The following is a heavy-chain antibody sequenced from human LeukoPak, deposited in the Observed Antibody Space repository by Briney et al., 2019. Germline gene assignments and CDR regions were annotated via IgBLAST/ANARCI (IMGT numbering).Heavy chain of an antibody. CDR2: IYYSGST. J-gene: IGHJ4*02. CDR3: ARGANYYGSGSYYTFDY. CDR1: GGSISSSSYY. D-gene: IGHD3-10*01. Sequence: SETLSLTCTVSGGSISSSSYYWGWIRQPPGEGLEWIGSIYYSGSTYYNPSLKSRVTISVDTSKNQFSLKLSSVTAADTAAYYCARGANYYGSGSYYTFDYWGQGTLVTVSS. V-gene: IGHV4-39*07.